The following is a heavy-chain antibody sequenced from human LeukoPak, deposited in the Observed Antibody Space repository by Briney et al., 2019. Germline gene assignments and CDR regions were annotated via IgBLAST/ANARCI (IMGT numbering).Heavy chain of an antibody. CDR2: IYYSGST. CDR1: GGSISSSSYY. J-gene: IGHJ6*02. Sequence: SETLSLTCTVSGGSISSSSYYWGWIRQPPGKGLEWIGSIYYSGSTYYNPSLKSRVTISVDTPKNQFSLKLSSVTAADTAVYYCARVVVAADDYYYYGMDVWGQGTTVTVSS. V-gene: IGHV4-39*01. CDR3: ARVVVAADDYYYYGMDV. D-gene: IGHD2-15*01.